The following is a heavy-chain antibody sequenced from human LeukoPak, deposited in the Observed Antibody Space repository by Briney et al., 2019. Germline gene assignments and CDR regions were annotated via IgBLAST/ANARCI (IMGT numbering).Heavy chain of an antibody. CDR1: GFTVSSNY. Sequence: GGSLRLSCAASGFTVSSNYMSWVRQAPGKGLEWVSVIYSGGSTYYADSVKGRFTISRDNSKNTLYLQMNSLRAEDTAVYYCATRVSTSRSFDYWGQGTLVTVSS. CDR3: ATRVSTSRSFDY. V-gene: IGHV3-53*01. J-gene: IGHJ4*02. CDR2: IYSGGST.